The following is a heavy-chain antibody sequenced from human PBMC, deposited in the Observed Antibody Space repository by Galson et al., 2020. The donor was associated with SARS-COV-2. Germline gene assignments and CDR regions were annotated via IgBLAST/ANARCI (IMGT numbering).Heavy chain of an antibody. J-gene: IGHJ4*02. CDR2: IRGGGGST. CDR1: GFTFSSYA. D-gene: IGHD4-17*01. CDR3: AKDRGNDYGDQLDF. Sequence: GGSLRLSCAAYGFTFSSYAMACVRQPPGKGMEKVTGIRGGGGSTYYADSVKGRFTISRDSSQNTVCLQMSRLRAEDSAVYYCAKDRGNDYGDQLDFCGQGTQVTVSS. V-gene: IGHV3-23*01.